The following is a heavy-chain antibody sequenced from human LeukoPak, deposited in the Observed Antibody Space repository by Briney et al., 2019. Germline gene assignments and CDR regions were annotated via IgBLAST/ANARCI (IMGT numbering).Heavy chain of an antibody. CDR1: GGSISSGGYY. V-gene: IGHV4-30-2*03. CDR2: IYYSGST. CDR3: ARQVDTAILYYYYYYMDV. D-gene: IGHD5-18*01. Sequence: SQTLSLTCTVSGGSISSGGYYWSWIRQPPGKGLEWIGSIYYSGSTYYNPSLKSRVTISVDTSKNQFSLKLSSVTAADTAVYYCARQVDTAILYYYYYYMDVWGKGTTVTVSS. J-gene: IGHJ6*03.